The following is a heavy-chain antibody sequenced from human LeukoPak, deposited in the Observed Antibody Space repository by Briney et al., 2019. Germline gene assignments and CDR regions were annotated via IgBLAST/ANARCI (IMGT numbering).Heavy chain of an antibody. CDR1: GFTISSDA. J-gene: IGHJ4*02. V-gene: IGHV3-21*01. D-gene: IGHD1-14*01. Sequence: GGSLRLSCAVSGFTISSDALTWVRQAPGKGLEWVSSISSSSSYMYYADSVKGRFTISKDNAKNSLYLQMNSLRAEDTAVYYCARGRAGYYFDYWGQGTLVTVSS. CDR3: ARGRAGYYFDY. CDR2: ISSSSSYM.